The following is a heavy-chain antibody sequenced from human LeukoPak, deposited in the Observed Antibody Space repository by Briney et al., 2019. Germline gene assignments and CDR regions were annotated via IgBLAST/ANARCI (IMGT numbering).Heavy chain of an antibody. CDR2: IYYSGST. CDR1: GGSISSSSYY. J-gene: IGHJ3*02. Sequence: SETLSLTCTVSGGSISSSSYYWGWIRQPPGKGLEWIGSIYYSGSTHYNTSLKSRVTTSVDTSKNQFSLKLSSVTAADTAVYYCAGPRIGAFDIWGQGTMVTVSS. D-gene: IGHD2-15*01. CDR3: AGPRIGAFDI. V-gene: IGHV4-39*01.